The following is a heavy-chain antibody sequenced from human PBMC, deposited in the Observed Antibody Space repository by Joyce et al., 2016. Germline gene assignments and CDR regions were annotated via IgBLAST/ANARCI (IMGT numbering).Heavy chain of an antibody. CDR2: RKADGSEK. V-gene: IGHV3-7*01. D-gene: IGHD3-3*01. CDR3: AREYFWRYDY. J-gene: IGHJ4*02. Sequence: EVQLVESGGGLVQPGGSLRPSCVGSGFTFRKYYRGWVRQAQGKGPEWVANRKADGSEKSYVGSVEGRFTISRDNAKNSLYLQINGLRAEDTAVYYCAREYFWRYDYWGQGTLVTVSS. CDR1: GFTFRKYY.